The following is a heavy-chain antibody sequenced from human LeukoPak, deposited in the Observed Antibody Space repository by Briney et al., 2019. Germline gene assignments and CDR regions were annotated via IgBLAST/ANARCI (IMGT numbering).Heavy chain of an antibody. D-gene: IGHD2-2*03. CDR3: ARDYLAGYFDY. J-gene: IGHJ4*02. CDR1: GCTFSSYA. CDR2: ISYDGSNK. Sequence: GGSLRLSCAASGCTFSSYAMHWVRQAPGKGLEWVAVISYDGSNKYYADSVKGRFTISRDKSRNTLYLQMNSLRAEDTAVYYCARDYLAGYFDYGGRGTRVTVPS. V-gene: IGHV3-30-3*01.